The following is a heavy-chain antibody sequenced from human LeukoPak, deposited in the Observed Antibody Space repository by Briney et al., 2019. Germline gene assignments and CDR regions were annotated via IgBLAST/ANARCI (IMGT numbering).Heavy chain of an antibody. CDR2: INHSGST. D-gene: IGHD2-15*01. Sequence: SETLSLTCAVYGGSFSGYYWSWIRQPPGKGLEWIGEINHSGSTNYNPSLKSRVTISVDTSKNQSSLKLSSVTAADTAVYYCARSRYCSGGSCYFAGVEYFQHWGQGTLVTVSS. CDR1: GGSFSGYY. J-gene: IGHJ1*01. V-gene: IGHV4-34*01. CDR3: ARSRYCSGGSCYFAGVEYFQH.